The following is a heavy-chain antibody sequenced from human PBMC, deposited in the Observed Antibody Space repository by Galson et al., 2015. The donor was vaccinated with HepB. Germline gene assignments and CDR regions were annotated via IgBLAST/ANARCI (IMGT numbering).Heavy chain of an antibody. V-gene: IGHV3-30*18. D-gene: IGHD4-17*01. J-gene: IGHJ4*02. Sequence: SLRLSCAASGFTFSSYGMHWVRQAPGKGLEWVAVISYDGSNKYYADSVKGRFTISRDNSKNTLYLQMNSLRAEDTAVYYCAKLGERTTVTTYYFDYWGQGTLVTVSS. CDR2: ISYDGSNK. CDR1: GFTFSSYG. CDR3: AKLGERTTVTTYYFDY.